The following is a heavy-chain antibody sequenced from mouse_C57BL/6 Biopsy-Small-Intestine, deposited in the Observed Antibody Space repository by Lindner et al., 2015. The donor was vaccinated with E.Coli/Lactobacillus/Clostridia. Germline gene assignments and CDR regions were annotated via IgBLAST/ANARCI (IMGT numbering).Heavy chain of an antibody. J-gene: IGHJ2*01. CDR3: AAYGYDFDY. Sequence: VQLQESGPELVKPGASVTMSCKASGYTFTDYNMHWVKQSHGKSLEWIGYINPNNGGTTYNQKFKGKATLTVNKSSSTAYMELRSLTSEDSAVYYCAAYGYDFDYWGQGTTLTVSS. D-gene: IGHD2-2*01. CDR2: INPNNGGT. V-gene: IGHV1-22*01. CDR1: GYTFTDYN.